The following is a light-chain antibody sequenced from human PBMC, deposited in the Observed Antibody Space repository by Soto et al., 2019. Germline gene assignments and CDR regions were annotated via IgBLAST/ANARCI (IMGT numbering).Light chain of an antibody. CDR3: SSYTSSSPYV. J-gene: IGLJ1*01. Sequence: QSVLTQPASVSGSPGQSITISCTGTSXDVGGYNYVSWYQQHPGKAPKLMIYEVSNRPSGVSNRFSGSKSGNTASLTISGLQAEDEADYYCSSYTSSSPYVFGTGTKVT. CDR1: SXDVGGYNY. CDR2: EVS. V-gene: IGLV2-14*01.